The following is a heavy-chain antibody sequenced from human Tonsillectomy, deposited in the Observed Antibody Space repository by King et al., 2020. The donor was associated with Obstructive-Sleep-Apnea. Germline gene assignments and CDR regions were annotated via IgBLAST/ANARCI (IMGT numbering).Heavy chain of an antibody. CDR2: ISYDGSNK. Sequence: QLVQSGGGVVQPGRSLRLSCAASGFTFSSYGMHWVRQAPGKGLERVAVISYDGSNKYYADSVKGRFTISRDNSKNTLYLQMTSLRAEDTAVYYCAKGVQGAARPRVDYWGQGTLVTVSS. CDR1: GFTFSSYG. V-gene: IGHV3-30*18. D-gene: IGHD6-6*01. CDR3: AKGVQGAARPRVDY. J-gene: IGHJ4*02.